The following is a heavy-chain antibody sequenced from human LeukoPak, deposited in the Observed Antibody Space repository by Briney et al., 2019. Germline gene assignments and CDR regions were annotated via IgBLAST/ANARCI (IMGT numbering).Heavy chain of an antibody. CDR1: GFTFSTYS. J-gene: IGHJ4*02. D-gene: IGHD4-17*01. CDR2: IDSSGTRK. V-gene: IGHV3-48*02. Sequence: GGSLRLSCAASGFTFSTYSMNWVRRAPGKGLEWVSYIDSSGTRKVYADSVQGRFIISRDNAKNSLYLQMNNLRDEDTAVYYCARYGDQSFDYWGQGTLVTVSS. CDR3: ARYGDQSFDY.